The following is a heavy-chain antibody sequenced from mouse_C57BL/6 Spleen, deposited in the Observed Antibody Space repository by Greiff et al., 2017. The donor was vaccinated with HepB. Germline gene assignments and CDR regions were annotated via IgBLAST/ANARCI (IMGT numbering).Heavy chain of an antibody. J-gene: IGHJ1*03. CDR2: IDPETGGT. Sequence: QVHVKQSGAELVRPGASVTLSCKASGYTFTDYEMHWVKQTPVHGLEWIGAIDPETGGTAYNQKFKGKAILTADKSSSTAYMELRSLTSEDSAVYYCTRYPHYYGSSHWYFDVWGTGTTVTVSS. CDR3: TRYPHYYGSSHWYFDV. V-gene: IGHV1-15*01. D-gene: IGHD1-1*01. CDR1: GYTFTDYE.